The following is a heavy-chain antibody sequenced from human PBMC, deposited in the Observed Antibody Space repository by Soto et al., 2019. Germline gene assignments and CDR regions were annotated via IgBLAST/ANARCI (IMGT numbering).Heavy chain of an antibody. Sequence: LRLSCAASGFTFRNYAMNWVRQAPGKGLEWVSGISESGGSTYYADSVKGRITISRDNSKNTLHLHINSLRAEDTAVYYCAKDLGRGNPSYFDCWGQGTLVTVSS. J-gene: IGHJ4*02. CDR2: ISESGGST. D-gene: IGHD3-16*01. CDR1: GFTFRNYA. V-gene: IGHV3-23*01. CDR3: AKDLGRGNPSYFDC.